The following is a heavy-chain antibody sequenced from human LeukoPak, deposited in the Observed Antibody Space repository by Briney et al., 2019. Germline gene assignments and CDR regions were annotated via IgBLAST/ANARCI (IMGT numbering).Heavy chain of an antibody. CDR1: GGSINSYY. CDR3: ARAGYSRPTDY. V-gene: IGHV4-59*12. Sequence: SEILSLTCTVSGGSINSYYWSWIRPPPGKGREWIGYIYYSGNTNYNPSLKSRVTISVDTAKNQCSLKLSSVTAADTAMFYCARAGYSRPTDYWGQGTLVTVSS. CDR2: IYYSGNT. J-gene: IGHJ4*02. D-gene: IGHD6-13*01.